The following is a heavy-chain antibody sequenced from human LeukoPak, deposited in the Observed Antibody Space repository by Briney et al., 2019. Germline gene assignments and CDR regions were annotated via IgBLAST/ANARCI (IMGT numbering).Heavy chain of an antibody. V-gene: IGHV3-74*01. CDR2: INSDGSST. CDR3: AREGNDILRQFDY. Sequence: GGSLRLSCAASGFTFSSYWMHWVRQAPGKGLVWVSRINSDGSSTSYADSVKGRFTISRDNAKNTLYLQMNSLRAEDTAVYYCAREGNDILRQFDYWGQGTLVTVSS. J-gene: IGHJ4*02. D-gene: IGHD1-1*01. CDR1: GFTFSSYW.